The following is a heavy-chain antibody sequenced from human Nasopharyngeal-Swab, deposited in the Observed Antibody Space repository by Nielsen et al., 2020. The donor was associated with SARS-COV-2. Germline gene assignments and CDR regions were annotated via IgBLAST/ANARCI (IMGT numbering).Heavy chain of an antibody. Sequence: GGSLRLSCAASGFSFSTYAMSWVRQAPGKGLEWVSAISGSGGDTYYADSVKGRFTISRDNSKNTLSLQMNSLKFEDTAVYYCAKDEDSSPSQRGYWGQGTLVTVSS. CDR3: AKDEDSSPSQRGY. V-gene: IGHV3-23*01. D-gene: IGHD6-6*01. CDR2: ISGSGGDT. CDR1: GFSFSTYA. J-gene: IGHJ4*02.